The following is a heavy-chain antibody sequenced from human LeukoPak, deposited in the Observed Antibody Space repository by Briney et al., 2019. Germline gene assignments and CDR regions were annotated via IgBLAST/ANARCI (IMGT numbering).Heavy chain of an antibody. CDR3: AVAIVVVPAAILLGTANFDY. CDR1: GGTFTSYT. Sequence: SVTLSCTASGGTFTSYTISWVRQAPGQGPEWMGGIIPILGIANYAQKFPGRDTITSDKSTSTAYMGLSSLRSEYTPVYYCAVAIVVVPAAILLGTANFDYWGQGTLVTVSS. CDR2: IIPILGIA. J-gene: IGHJ4*02. V-gene: IGHV1-69*02. D-gene: IGHD2-2*02.